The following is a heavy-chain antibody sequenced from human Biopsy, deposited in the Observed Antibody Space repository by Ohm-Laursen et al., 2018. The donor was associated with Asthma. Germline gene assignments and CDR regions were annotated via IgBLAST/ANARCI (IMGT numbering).Heavy chain of an antibody. V-gene: IGHV4-59*11. CDR3: ARLADCSGGACYSYGWFDP. D-gene: IGHD2-15*01. J-gene: IGHJ5*02. CDR1: GGSIRSHD. CDR2: VSHTGST. Sequence: TLSLTCTVSGGSIRSHDWTWIRLPPGKGLEYIGDVSHTGSTNYNPSLKSRVTMSLDTSKNQFSLRLTSVTPADTAVYYCARLADCSGGACYSYGWFDPWGHGTRVTVSP.